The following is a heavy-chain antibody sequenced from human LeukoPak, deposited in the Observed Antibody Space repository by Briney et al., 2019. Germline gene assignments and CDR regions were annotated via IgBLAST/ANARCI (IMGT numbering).Heavy chain of an antibody. D-gene: IGHD5-12*01. CDR3: ARQWLRQGTFDY. CDR1: GGSFSGYY. CDR2: INHSGST. J-gene: IGHJ4*02. Sequence: SETLSLTCAVYGGSFSGYYWSWIRQPPGKGLEWIGEINHSGSTNYNPSLKSRVTISVDTSKNQFSLKLSSVTAADTAVYYCARQWLRQGTFDYWGQGTLVTVSS. V-gene: IGHV4-34*01.